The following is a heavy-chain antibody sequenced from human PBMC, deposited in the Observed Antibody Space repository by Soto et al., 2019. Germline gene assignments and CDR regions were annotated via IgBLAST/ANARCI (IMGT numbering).Heavy chain of an antibody. D-gene: IGHD5-12*01. CDR3: VSGRRDGYNFGPNFDS. CDR2: ISYDGSNK. CDR1: GFTFSSYA. J-gene: IGHJ4*02. V-gene: IGHV3-30-3*01. Sequence: GGSLRLSCAASGFTFSSYAMHWVRQAPGKGLEWVAIISYDGSNKYYADPVKGRFTLSRDNSKNTLYLQMNSLKAEDTAVYYCVSGRRDGYNFGPNFDSWGQGTLVTVSS.